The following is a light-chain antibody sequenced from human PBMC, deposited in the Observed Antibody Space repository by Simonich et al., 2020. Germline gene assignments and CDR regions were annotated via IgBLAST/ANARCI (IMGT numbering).Light chain of an antibody. CDR2: WAS. CDR3: QQYYSTPWT. V-gene: IGKV4-1*01. CDR1: QSVLYSSNNKNY. J-gene: IGKJ1*01. Sequence: DIVMTQSPDSLAWSLGERATINCKSSQSVLYSSNNKNYLAWYQQKPGQTPKRRIYWASTRKSGVPDRFSGSGSGTDFTLTISSLQAEDVAVYYCQQYYSTPWTFGQGTKVEIK.